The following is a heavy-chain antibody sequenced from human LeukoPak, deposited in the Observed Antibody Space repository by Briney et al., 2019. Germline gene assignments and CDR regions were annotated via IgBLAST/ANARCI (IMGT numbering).Heavy chain of an antibody. CDR1: GGTLINYA. D-gene: IGHD3-9*01. CDR3: ALGILTGYYCFDY. Sequence: ASVRVSCKGSGGTLINYAISWVGQAPGKGGGGVGGIIPIFGTANYAQKFQGRVTITADKSTSTAYMELSSLRSEDTAVYYCALGILTGYYCFDYWGQGTLVTVSS. V-gene: IGHV1-69*06. J-gene: IGHJ4*02. CDR2: IIPIFGTA.